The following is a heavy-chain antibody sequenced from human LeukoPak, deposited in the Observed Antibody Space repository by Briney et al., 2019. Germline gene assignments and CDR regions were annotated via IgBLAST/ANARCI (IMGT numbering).Heavy chain of an antibody. V-gene: IGHV4-59*01. CDR2: IYYSGST. CDR3: ARERNYYDSSGYSRGYYFDY. Sequence: PSETLSLTCTVSSGSISSYYWSWIRQPPGKGLEWIGYIYYSGSTNYNPSLKSRVTISVDTSKNQFSLKLSSVTAADTAVYYCARERNYYDSSGYSRGYYFDYWGQGTLVTVSS. CDR1: SGSISSYY. J-gene: IGHJ4*02. D-gene: IGHD3-22*01.